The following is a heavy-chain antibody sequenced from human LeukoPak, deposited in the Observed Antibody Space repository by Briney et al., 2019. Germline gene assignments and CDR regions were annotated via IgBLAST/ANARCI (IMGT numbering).Heavy chain of an antibody. J-gene: IGHJ4*02. CDR1: RYTFTNYY. CDR3: ARDLTGEPLDY. V-gene: IGHV1-46*01. CDR2: INASGGTT. Sequence: SVNVSCKAARYTFTNYYMHWVRQPPGQGREWMVIINASGGTTSYAEKFLGRITMTTATSTTTVYMELSRLRSDDTDVYYCARDLTGEPLDYWGQGTLVTVSS. D-gene: IGHD1-14*01.